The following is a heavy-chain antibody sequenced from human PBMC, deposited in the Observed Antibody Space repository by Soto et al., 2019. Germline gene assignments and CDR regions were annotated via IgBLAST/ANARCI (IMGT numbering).Heavy chain of an antibody. V-gene: IGHV3-43*02. D-gene: IGHD1-20*01. Sequence: GGSLRLSCAASGFTFDDYAMHWVRQAPGKGLEWVSLISGDGGSTYYADSVKGRFTISRDNSKNSLYLQMNSLRTEDTALYYCAKDYNKTILYIWNDRCAFDYWGQGTLVTVSS. CDR1: GFTFDDYA. CDR3: AKDYNKTILYIWNDRCAFDY. CDR2: ISGDGGST. J-gene: IGHJ4*02.